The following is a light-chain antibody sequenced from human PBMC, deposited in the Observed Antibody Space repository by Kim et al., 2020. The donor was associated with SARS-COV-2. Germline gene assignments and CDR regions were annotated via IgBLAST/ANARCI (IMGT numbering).Light chain of an antibody. CDR2: GAS. J-gene: IGKJ1*01. CDR3: QQYHDWWT. Sequence: PGERVTISCWASQSVTNNLAWYQQKPGQAPRLLIYGASTRATGFPARFSGSGSGTEFTLTISSLQSEDSAVYYCQQYHDWWTFGQGTKVDIK. V-gene: IGKV3-15*01. CDR1: QSVTNN.